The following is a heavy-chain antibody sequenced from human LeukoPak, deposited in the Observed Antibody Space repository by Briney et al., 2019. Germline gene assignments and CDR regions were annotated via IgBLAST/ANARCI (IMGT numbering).Heavy chain of an antibody. CDR2: IKQDGSEK. CDR3: ARDRAVLLWFRGTQYYFDY. V-gene: IGHV3-7*01. CDR1: GFTFSSYW. J-gene: IGHJ4*02. D-gene: IGHD3-10*01. Sequence: PGGSLRLSCAASGFTFSSYWMSWVRQAPGKGLEWVANIKQDGSEKYYVDSVKGRFTISRDNAKNSLYLQMNSLRAEDTAVYYCARDRAVLLWFRGTQYYFDYWSQGTLVTVSS.